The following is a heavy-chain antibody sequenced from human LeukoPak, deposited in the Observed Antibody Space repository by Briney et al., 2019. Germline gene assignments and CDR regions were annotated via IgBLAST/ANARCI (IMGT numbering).Heavy chain of an antibody. Sequence: GGSLRLSCAASGFTFSSYSMNWVRQAPGKGLEWVSSISSSSSHIYYADSVKGRFTISRDNAKNSLYLQMNSLRAEDTAVYYCAREGSSGSYRRYYFDYWGQGTLVTVSS. V-gene: IGHV3-21*01. CDR1: GFTFSSYS. J-gene: IGHJ4*02. CDR3: AREGSSGSYRRYYFDY. CDR2: ISSSSSHI. D-gene: IGHD1-26*01.